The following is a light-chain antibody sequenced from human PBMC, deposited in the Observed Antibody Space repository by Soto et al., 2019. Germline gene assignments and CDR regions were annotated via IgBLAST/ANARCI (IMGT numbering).Light chain of an antibody. V-gene: IGLV2-8*01. CDR2: EVR. Sequence: QSALTQPPSASGSPGQSVTISCTGTSSDVGGYNYVSWYQQHPGKAPKLIIYEVRERPSGVPDRFSGSKSGNTASLTVSGLQAEDEADYYCSSYAGSDNVVFGTGTKLTVL. CDR3: SSYAGSDNVV. CDR1: SSDVGGYNY. J-gene: IGLJ1*01.